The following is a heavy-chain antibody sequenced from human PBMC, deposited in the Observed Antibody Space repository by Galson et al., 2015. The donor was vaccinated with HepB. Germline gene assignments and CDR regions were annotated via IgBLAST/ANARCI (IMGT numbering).Heavy chain of an antibody. CDR1: GFSLTSSGVG. J-gene: IGHJ4*02. CDR2: IYWDDDQ. V-gene: IGHV2-5*02. CDR3: AHRLAAASFDY. Sequence: PALVKPTQTLTLTCTVSGFSLTSSGVGVAWIRQAPGKALEWLALIYWDDDQRYNPSLKSRLTITKDTSKNQVVLTMTNIDPVDTATYYCAHRLAAASFDYWGQGTLVTVSS. D-gene: IGHD6-13*01.